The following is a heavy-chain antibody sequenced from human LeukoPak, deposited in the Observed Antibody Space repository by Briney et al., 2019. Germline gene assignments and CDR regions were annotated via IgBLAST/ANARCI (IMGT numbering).Heavy chain of an antibody. V-gene: IGHV3-23*01. J-gene: IGHJ5*02. Sequence: GGSLRLPCAASGFTFSTYNMNWVRQAPGKGLEWVSTISGTGSSTYYADSAKGRFTISRDNSKDTLFLQLNSLTAADTAMYFCAKASVAIPQYCNSWGQGTLVTVSS. CDR1: GFTFSTYN. D-gene: IGHD2-2*02. CDR2: ISGTGSST. CDR3: AKASVAIPQYCNS.